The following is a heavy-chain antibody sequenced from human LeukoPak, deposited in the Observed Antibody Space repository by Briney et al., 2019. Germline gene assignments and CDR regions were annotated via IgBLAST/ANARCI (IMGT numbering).Heavy chain of an antibody. CDR1: GGSISSSSYY. V-gene: IGHV4-39*07. D-gene: IGHD4-17*01. Sequence: SETLSLTCTVSGGSISSSSYYWGWIRQPPGKGLEWIGSIYYSGSTNYNPSLKSRVTISVDTSKNQFSLKLSSVTAADTAVYYCAGTGAGDYPKGWYFDLWGRGTLVTVSS. CDR3: AGTGAGDYPKGWYFDL. CDR2: IYYSGST. J-gene: IGHJ2*01.